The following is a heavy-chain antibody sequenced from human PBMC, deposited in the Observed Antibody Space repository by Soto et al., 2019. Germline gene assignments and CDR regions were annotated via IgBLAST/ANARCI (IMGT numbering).Heavy chain of an antibody. D-gene: IGHD5-12*01. V-gene: IGHV3-23*01. J-gene: IGHJ5*02. CDR2: ISGSGGST. Sequence: RGSLRLSCAASGFTFSSYAMSWVRQAPGKGLEWVSAISGSGGSTYYADSMKGRFTISRDNSKNTLYLQMNSLRAEDTAVYYCAKDRIVATISHWFDPWGQGTLVTVSS. CDR1: GFTFSSYA. CDR3: AKDRIVATISHWFDP.